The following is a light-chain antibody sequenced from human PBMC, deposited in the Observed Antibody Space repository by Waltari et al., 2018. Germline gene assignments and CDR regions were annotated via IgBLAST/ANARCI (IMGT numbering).Light chain of an antibody. V-gene: IGLV2-14*01. Sequence: QSALTQPASVSGSPGQSITVSCTGTSSDVGGYTYVSWYQQHPGKAPKFMLYAGSNRPSGVSNRFSGSKSGNTASLTISGLQAEDEADYYCSSYTSTSTVVFGGGTKLTVL. CDR1: SSDVGGYTY. J-gene: IGLJ2*01. CDR2: AGS. CDR3: SSYTSTSTVV.